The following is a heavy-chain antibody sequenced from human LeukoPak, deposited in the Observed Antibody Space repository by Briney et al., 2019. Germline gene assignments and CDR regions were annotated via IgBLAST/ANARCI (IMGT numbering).Heavy chain of an antibody. CDR1: GFTFSSYS. CDR2: ISSSSSYI. V-gene: IGHV3-21*01. Sequence: AGGSLRLSCAASGFTFSSYSMSWVRQAPGKGLEWVSSISSSSSYIYYADSVKGRFTISRDNAKNSLYLQMNSLRAEDTAVYHCARDHRIAAADDDWGQGTLVTVSS. CDR3: ARDHRIAAADDD. J-gene: IGHJ4*02. D-gene: IGHD6-13*01.